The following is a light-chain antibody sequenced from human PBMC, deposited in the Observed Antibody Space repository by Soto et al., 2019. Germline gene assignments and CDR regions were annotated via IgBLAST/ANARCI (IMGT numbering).Light chain of an antibody. CDR2: WAS. J-gene: IGKJ1*01. CDR1: QSVLYSSNNKNY. V-gene: IGKV4-1*01. Sequence: DIVMTQSPDSLAVSLGERATINCKSSQSVLYSSNNKNYLAWYQQKPGQPPKLLIYWASTRESGVPDRFSGSGSGTEFTLTISSLQPGDFATYYCQHYNTYPWTFGQGTKVDIK. CDR3: QHYNTYPWT.